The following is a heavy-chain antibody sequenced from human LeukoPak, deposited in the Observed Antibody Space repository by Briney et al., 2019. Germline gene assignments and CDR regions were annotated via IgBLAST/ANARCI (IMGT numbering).Heavy chain of an antibody. CDR1: GYTFTSYG. V-gene: IGHV1-18*01. D-gene: IGHD3-3*01. J-gene: IGHJ4*02. Sequence: GASLKVSCKASGYTFTSYGISWVRQAPGHGLEWMGWISAYNGDTNYAQKLQGRVTMTTDTSMSTAYMELRGLRYVDTAAYYFARDPWMDFWGDYYTPSLDSWGEGTVVNDSP. CDR3: ARDPWMDFWGDYYTPSLDS. CDR2: ISAYNGDT.